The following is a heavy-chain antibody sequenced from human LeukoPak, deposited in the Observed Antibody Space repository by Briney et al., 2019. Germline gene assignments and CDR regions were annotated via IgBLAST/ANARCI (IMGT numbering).Heavy chain of an antibody. Sequence: SETLSLTCAVYGGSFSGYYWSWIRQPPGKGLEWIGEINHSGSTNYNPSLKSRVTISVDTSKNQFSLKLSSVTAADTAVYYCAKYEYCSSTSCYKGYSGWYPLDYWGLGTLVTVSS. J-gene: IGHJ4*02. CDR2: INHSGST. CDR1: GGSFSGYY. D-gene: IGHD2-2*02. CDR3: AKYEYCSSTSCYKGYSGWYPLDY. V-gene: IGHV4-34*01.